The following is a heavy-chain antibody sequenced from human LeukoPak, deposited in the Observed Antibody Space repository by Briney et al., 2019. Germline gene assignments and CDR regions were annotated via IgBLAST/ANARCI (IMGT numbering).Heavy chain of an antibody. CDR3: ARDPLTYGSGRYYQAFDY. Sequence: PSETLSLTCTVSSGSISNYYWSWIRQPPGKGLEWIGYIYYTGSTNYDPSLKSRLTISVDTSKNQFSLNLNSVTAADTAVYYCARDPLTYGSGRYYQAFDYWGQGTLVTVSS. D-gene: IGHD3-10*01. J-gene: IGHJ4*02. CDR1: SGSISNYY. V-gene: IGHV4-59*12. CDR2: IYYTGST.